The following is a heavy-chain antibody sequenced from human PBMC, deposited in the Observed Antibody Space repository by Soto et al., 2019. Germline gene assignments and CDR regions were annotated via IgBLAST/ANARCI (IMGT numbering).Heavy chain of an antibody. Sequence: QVQLVQSGAEVKKPGASVKVSCKASGYTFTSYDVNWVRQATGQGLEWMGWMNPNSGNTGYAQKFQGRVTMTRNTSISTAYMELSGWGSEDTAVYYCARELTMIVDNWGQGTLVAVSS. CDR3: ARELTMIVDN. J-gene: IGHJ4*02. V-gene: IGHV1-8*01. CDR1: GYTFTSYD. CDR2: MNPNSGNT. D-gene: IGHD3-22*01.